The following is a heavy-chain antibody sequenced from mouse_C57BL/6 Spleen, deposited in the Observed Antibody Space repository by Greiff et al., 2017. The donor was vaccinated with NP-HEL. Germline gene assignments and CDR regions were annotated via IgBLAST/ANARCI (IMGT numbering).Heavy chain of an antibody. CDR2: ISDGGSYT. Sequence: EVMLVESGGGLVKPGGSLKLSCAASGFTFSSYAMSWVRQTPEKRLEWVATISDGGSYTYYPDNVKGRFTISRDNAKNNLYLQMSHLKSADTAMYYCARRAYYYAMDYWGQGTSVTVSS. CDR1: GFTFSSYA. J-gene: IGHJ4*01. D-gene: IGHD2-10*01. V-gene: IGHV5-4*03. CDR3: ARRAYYYAMDY.